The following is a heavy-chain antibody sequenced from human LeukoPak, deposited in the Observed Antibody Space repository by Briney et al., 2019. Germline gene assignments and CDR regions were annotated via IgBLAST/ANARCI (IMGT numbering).Heavy chain of an antibody. Sequence: ASVRVSCKTSGYTFSNYDIYWVRQAPGQGLECMGWISGYTGDTKYAEILQGRFTVTTDTSTNTAYMELRSLTGDDTAVYYCARAGYCGDGGCRGGSAFDVWGQGTVVTVSS. CDR2: ISGYTGDT. D-gene: IGHD2-15*01. J-gene: IGHJ3*01. CDR1: GYTFSNYD. CDR3: ARAGYCGDGGCRGGSAFDV. V-gene: IGHV1-18*01.